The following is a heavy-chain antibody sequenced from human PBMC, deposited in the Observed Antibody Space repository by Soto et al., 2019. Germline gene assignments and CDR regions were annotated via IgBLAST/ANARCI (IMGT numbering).Heavy chain of an antibody. CDR1: GGSISSSSYY. D-gene: IGHD4-17*01. V-gene: IGHV4-39*07. CDR2: IFYSGST. J-gene: IGHJ4*02. CDR3: VRRYGRYFDF. Sequence: SETLSLTCTVSGGSISSSSYYWGWIRQPPGKGLEWIGSIFYSGSTYYNPSLKSRVTISIDTSKNQFSLKLTSATAADTAVYYCVRRYGRYFDFWGQGTLVTVSS.